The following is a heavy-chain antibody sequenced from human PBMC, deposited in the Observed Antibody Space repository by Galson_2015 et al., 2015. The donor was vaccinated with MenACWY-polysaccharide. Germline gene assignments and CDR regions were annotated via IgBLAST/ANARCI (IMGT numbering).Heavy chain of an antibody. CDR3: ARGRRGEGTDY. CDR1: GDSISNNY. J-gene: IGHJ4*02. CDR2: VYADGET. D-gene: IGHD3-10*01. V-gene: IGHV4-4*07. Sequence: SETLSLTCTVSGDSISNNYWTWVRQPAGKGLEWIGRVYADGETNYNSSLKSRVITSTDTSKNQFSLKLSSVTAADTAVYYCARGRRGEGTDYWGQGTLVTVSS.